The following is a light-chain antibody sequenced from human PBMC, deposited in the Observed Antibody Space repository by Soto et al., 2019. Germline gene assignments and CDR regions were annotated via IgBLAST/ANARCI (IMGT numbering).Light chain of an antibody. J-gene: IGLJ3*02. CDR3: GTWDVTVRVGV. CDR2: DNN. Sequence: QAVLTQPRSVSAAPGQKVTISCSGSTSNIGINYVSWYQQLPGTAPKLLIYDNNKRPSGIPDRFSGSKSGTSATLGITGLQTGDEADYYCGTWDVTVRVGVFGGGTQLTVL. V-gene: IGLV1-51*01. CDR1: TSNIGINY.